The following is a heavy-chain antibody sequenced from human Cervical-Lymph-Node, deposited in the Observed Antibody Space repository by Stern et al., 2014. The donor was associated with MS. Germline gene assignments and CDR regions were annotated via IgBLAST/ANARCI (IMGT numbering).Heavy chain of an antibody. CDR2: ISYDGGNR. V-gene: IGHV3-30*18. Sequence: QVQLVQSGGGVVQPGRSLRLSCLASGFTFSSYGMHWVRQAPGKGLEWVAVISYDGGNRYYGDSVKGRFTISRDNSQNMLYLQMDGLRGDDTAVYYCAKGGSSFSLAEYLQHWGQGTLVAVSS. CDR1: GFTFSSYG. CDR3: AKGGSSFSLAEYLQH. J-gene: IGHJ1*01. D-gene: IGHD6-13*01.